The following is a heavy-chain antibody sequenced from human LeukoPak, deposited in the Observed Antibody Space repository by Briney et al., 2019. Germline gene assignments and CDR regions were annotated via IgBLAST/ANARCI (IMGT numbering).Heavy chain of an antibody. CDR1: GFTFSTYA. D-gene: IGHD2-2*01. V-gene: IGHV3-23*01. CDR2: ITGSGGAT. CDR3: ASYCSSTSCYDY. Sequence: QPGGSLRLSCAASGFTFSTYAMNWVRQAPGKGLEWVSIITGSGGATYYPDSVKGRFTISRDNSKNTLYLQMNSLRAEDTAVYYCASYCSSTSCYDYWGQGTLVTVSS. J-gene: IGHJ4*02.